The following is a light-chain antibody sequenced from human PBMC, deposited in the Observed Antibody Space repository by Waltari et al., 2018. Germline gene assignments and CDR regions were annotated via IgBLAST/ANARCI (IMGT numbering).Light chain of an antibody. CDR2: DAS. CDR3: QQYGRSPWT. J-gene: IGKJ1*01. CDR1: QSVSSNY. Sequence: FVLTQSPGTLSLSPGERVTLSCRASQSVSSNYLAWYQQKPGQASRLLIYDASNRATGIADRFSGSGSGTDFTLTISRLEPEDVAVYYCQQYGRSPWTFGQGTKVEIK. V-gene: IGKV3-20*01.